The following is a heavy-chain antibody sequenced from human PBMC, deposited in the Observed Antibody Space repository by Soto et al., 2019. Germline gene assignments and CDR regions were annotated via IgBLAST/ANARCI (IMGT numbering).Heavy chain of an antibody. Sequence: GGSLRLSCAASGFTFSSYGMHWVRQAPGKGLEWVAVIWYDGSNKYYADSVKGRFTISRDNSKNTLYLQMNSLRAEDTAVYYCARVTFEGGNWFDPWGQGTLVTVSS. D-gene: IGHD3-16*01. CDR2: IWYDGSNK. J-gene: IGHJ5*02. CDR3: ARVTFEGGNWFDP. CDR1: GFTFSSYG. V-gene: IGHV3-33*01.